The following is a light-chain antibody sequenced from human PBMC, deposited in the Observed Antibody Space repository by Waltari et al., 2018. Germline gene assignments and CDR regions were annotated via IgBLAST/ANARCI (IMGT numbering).Light chain of an antibody. Sequence: IVMTQSPATRSGSPGERASLSCRASQSVRSNLAWDQQKPGQAPRLFIYGASPRATGIPARFSGSGSGTEFTLTISSLQSEDFAVYYCQQYNNWPPYTFGQGTKLEIK. CDR3: QQYNNWPPYT. CDR1: QSVRSN. CDR2: GAS. V-gene: IGKV3-15*01. J-gene: IGKJ2*01.